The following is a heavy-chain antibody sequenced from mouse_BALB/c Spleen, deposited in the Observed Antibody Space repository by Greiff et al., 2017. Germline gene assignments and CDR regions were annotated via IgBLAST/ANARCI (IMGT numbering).Heavy chain of an antibody. CDR3: ARRGVYDVEAMDY. Sequence: EVKLVESGPSLVKPSQTLSLTCSVTGDSITSGYWNWIRKFPGNKLEYMGYISYSGSTYYNPSLKSRISITRDTSKNQYYLQLNSVTTEDTATYYCARRGVYDVEAMDYWGQGTSVTVSS. CDR2: ISYSGST. D-gene: IGHD2-12*01. V-gene: IGHV3-8*02. CDR1: GDSITSGY. J-gene: IGHJ4*01.